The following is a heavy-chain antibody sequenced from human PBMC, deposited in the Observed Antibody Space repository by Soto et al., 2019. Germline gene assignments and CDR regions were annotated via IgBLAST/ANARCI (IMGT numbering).Heavy chain of an antibody. CDR3: ARDPYDSSGYVHY. V-gene: IGHV3-30-3*01. Sequence: RGSLRLSCAASGFTFSSYAMRWVRQAPGKGLEWVAVISYDGSNKYYADSVKGRFTISRDNSKNTLYLQMNSLRAEDTAVYYCARDPYDSSGYVHYWGQGTLVTVSS. D-gene: IGHD3-22*01. CDR2: ISYDGSNK. CDR1: GFTFSSYA. J-gene: IGHJ4*02.